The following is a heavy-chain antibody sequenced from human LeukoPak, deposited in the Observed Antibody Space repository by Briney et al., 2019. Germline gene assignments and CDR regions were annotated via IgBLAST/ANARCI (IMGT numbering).Heavy chain of an antibody. Sequence: GGCLRLSCAASGFTFSIFTMNWVRQAPGKGLEWVSIINDNGATTYYTDSVKGRFTISRDNSNNTVYLQMNSLRAEDTAIYYCAKDGLCPSVCPTKIDVAGYVDSWGQGTLVTVSS. D-gene: IGHD6-19*01. V-gene: IGHV3-23*01. CDR2: INDNGATT. CDR1: GFTFSIFT. CDR3: AKDGLCPSVCPTKIDVAGYVDS. J-gene: IGHJ4*02.